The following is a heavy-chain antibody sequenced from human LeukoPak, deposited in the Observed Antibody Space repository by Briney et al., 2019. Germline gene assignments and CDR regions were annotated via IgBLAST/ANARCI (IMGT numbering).Heavy chain of an antibody. CDR2: ISYDGSNK. CDR3: AREELGSSLGFDP. Sequence: GGSLRLSCAASGFTFSSYAMHWVRQAPGKGLEWVAVISYDGSNKYYADSVKGRFTISRDNSKNTLYLQMNSLRAEDTAVYYCAREELGSSLGFDPWGQGTLVTVSS. D-gene: IGHD3-16*01. J-gene: IGHJ5*02. CDR1: GFTFSSYA. V-gene: IGHV3-30*04.